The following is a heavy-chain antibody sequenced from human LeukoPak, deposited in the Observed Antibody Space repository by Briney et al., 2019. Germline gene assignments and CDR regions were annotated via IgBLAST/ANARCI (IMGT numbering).Heavy chain of an antibody. V-gene: IGHV3-21*01. J-gene: IGHJ4*02. D-gene: IGHD3-22*01. CDR3: ARVRYDGSGYYSIYDY. CDR2: ISRSSIYI. CDR1: GFSFSRYW. Sequence: PGGSLRLSCAASGFSFSRYWMIWVRQAPGKGLEWVSSISRSSIYIYYADSVKGRFTISRDNAKNSLFLQMNSLRAEDTAVYYCARVRYDGSGYYSIYDYWGQGTLVTVSS.